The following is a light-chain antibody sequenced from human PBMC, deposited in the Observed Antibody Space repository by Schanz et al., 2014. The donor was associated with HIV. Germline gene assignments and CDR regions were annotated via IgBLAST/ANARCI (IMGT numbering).Light chain of an antibody. CDR3: SSYAGSNNLV. Sequence: QSVLTQPPSASGSPGQSVTISCTGTSSDVGAYNYVSWYQQHPGQAPKLIIYEVTKRPSGVPARFSGSKSDNTASLTVSGLQAEDEADYYCSSYAGSNNLVFGGGTKLTVL. CDR2: EVT. CDR1: SSDVGAYNY. V-gene: IGLV2-8*01. J-gene: IGLJ3*02.